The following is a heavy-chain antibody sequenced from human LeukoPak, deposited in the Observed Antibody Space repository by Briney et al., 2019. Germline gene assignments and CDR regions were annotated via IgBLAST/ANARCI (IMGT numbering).Heavy chain of an antibody. D-gene: IGHD3-22*01. CDR1: GYTFTSYA. J-gene: IGHJ4*02. Sequence: ASVKVSCKASGYTFTSYAMNWVRQAPGQGLEWMGWINTNTGSPTYAQGFTGRFVFSLDTSVSTAYLQISSLKAEDTAVYYCARDHHYYDSSGYGYWGQGTLVTVSS. V-gene: IGHV7-4-1*02. CDR3: ARDHHYYDSSGYGY. CDR2: INTNTGSP.